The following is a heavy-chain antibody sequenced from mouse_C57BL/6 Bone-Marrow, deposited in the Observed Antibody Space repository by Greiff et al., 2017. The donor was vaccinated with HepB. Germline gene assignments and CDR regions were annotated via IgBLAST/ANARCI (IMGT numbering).Heavy chain of an antibody. V-gene: IGHV1-81*01. CDR2: IYPRSGNT. Sequence: VQLQQSGAELARPGASVKLSCKASGYTFTSYGISWVKQRTGQGLEWIGEIYPRSGNTYYNEKFKGKATLTADKSSSTAYMELRSLTSEDSAVYFCASGGYYAMDYWGQGTSVTVSS. CDR1: GYTFTSYG. J-gene: IGHJ4*01. CDR3: ASGGYYAMDY.